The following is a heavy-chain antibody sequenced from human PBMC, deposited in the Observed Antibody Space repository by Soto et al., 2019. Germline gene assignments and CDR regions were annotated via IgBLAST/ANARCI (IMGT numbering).Heavy chain of an antibody. V-gene: IGHV3-30*04. J-gene: IGHJ4*02. CDR3: ARGGTYYDSSGTRN. CDR2: ISYDGSSK. D-gene: IGHD3-22*01. CDR1: GFTTGFTFSNYA. Sequence: QVQLVESGGGVVQPGRSLRLSCAASGFTTGFTFSNYAMHWVRQAPGKGLEWVAVISYDGSSKYYADSVKGRFTISRDNSKNTLYLQMNSLRVEDTAVYYCARGGTYYDSSGTRNWGQGTLVTVSS.